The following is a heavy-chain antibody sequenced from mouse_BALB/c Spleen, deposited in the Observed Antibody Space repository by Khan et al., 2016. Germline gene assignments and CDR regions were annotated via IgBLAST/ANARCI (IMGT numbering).Heavy chain of an antibody. CDR3: ASCYGYGGGFAY. CDR1: GFSLTGFS. CDR2: IWGDGST. V-gene: IGHV2-6-7*01. Sequence: VELVESGPGLVAPSQSLSITCTVSGFSLTGFSVNWVRQPPGKALEWLGMIWGDGSTDYNSGLKSRLSFSKDDSKSHVFLKMNSLQTDDTARYFCASCYGYGGGFAYWGQGTLVTVSA. J-gene: IGHJ3*01. D-gene: IGHD2-2*01.